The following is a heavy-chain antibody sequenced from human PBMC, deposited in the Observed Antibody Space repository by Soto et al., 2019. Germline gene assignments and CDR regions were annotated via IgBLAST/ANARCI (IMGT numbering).Heavy chain of an antibody. Sequence: QVQLVQSGAEVKKPGASVKVSCKASGYTFTSYAMHWVRQAPGQRLEWMGWINAGNGNTKYSQKFQGRVTITRDTSAITAYMELSRLRSEDTTVYYCARDLGGWTDYWGQGTLVSVSS. J-gene: IGHJ4*02. CDR2: INAGNGNT. CDR1: GYTFTSYA. CDR3: ARDLGGWTDY. V-gene: IGHV1-3*01. D-gene: IGHD6-19*01.